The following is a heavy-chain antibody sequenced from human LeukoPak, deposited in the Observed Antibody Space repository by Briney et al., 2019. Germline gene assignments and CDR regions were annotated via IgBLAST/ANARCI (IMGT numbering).Heavy chain of an antibody. V-gene: IGHV3-7*01. CDR1: GFTFSSSW. J-gene: IGHJ4*02. D-gene: IGHD3-10*01. Sequence: GGSLRLSCATSGFTFSSSWMSWVRQAPGKGLECVANIKEDGREKYYVDSVKGRFTISRDNAKNSLYLQMSSLRAEDTAVYYCARGGRPDYWGQGTLVTVSS. CDR2: IKEDGREK. CDR3: ARGGRPDY.